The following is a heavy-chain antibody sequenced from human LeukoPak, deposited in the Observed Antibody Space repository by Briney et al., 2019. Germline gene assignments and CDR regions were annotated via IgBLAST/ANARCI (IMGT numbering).Heavy chain of an antibody. CDR1: GYTLTGYY. CDR3: ARVTGYYYDSSGYPNDWYFDL. CDR2: INPNSGGT. Sequence: ASVKVSCKASGYTLTGYYMHWVRQAPGQGLEWMGWINPNSGGTNYAQKFQGRVTMTRDTSISTAYMELSRLRSDDTAVYFCARVTGYYYDSSGYPNDWYFDLWGRGTLVTVSS. D-gene: IGHD3-22*01. V-gene: IGHV1-2*02. J-gene: IGHJ2*01.